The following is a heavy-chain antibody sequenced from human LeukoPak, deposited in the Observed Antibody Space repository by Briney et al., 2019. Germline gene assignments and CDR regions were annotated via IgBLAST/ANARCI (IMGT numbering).Heavy chain of an antibody. D-gene: IGHD6-19*01. CDR2: IGTAGDT. V-gene: IGHV3-13*01. CDR1: GFTFSRYD. J-gene: IGHJ2*01. Sequence: GGSLRLSCAASGFTFSRYDMHWVRHGTGKHLEWVSAIGTAGDTYYPDSVKGRFTISRDNAKNSFYLQMNSLRAEDTAVYYCVRDTALAAKFGNWHFGLWGRGTLVTVSS. CDR3: VRDTALAAKFGNWHFGL.